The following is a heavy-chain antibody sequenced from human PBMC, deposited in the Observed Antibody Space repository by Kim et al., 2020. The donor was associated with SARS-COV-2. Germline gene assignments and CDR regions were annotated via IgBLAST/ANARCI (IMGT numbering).Heavy chain of an antibody. J-gene: IGHJ4*02. D-gene: IGHD4-17*01. CDR2: ISGSGGST. V-gene: IGHV3-23*01. CDR3: AKRVLADYGGNSGSTPFDY. CDR1: GFTFSSYA. Sequence: GGSLRLSCAASGFTFSSYAMSWVRQAPGKGLEWVSAISGSGGSTYYADSVKGRFTISRDNSKNTLYLQMNSLRAEDTAVYYCAKRVLADYGGNSGSTPFDYWGQGTLVTVSS.